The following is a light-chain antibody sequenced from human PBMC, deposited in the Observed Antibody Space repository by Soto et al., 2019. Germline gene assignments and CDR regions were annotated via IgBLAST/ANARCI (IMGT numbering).Light chain of an antibody. CDR1: QSISSSY. J-gene: IGKJ2*01. Sequence: EIVLTQSPGPLSLSPGERATLAFRASQSISSSYLAWYQQKPGQAPRLLIYGASSRATGIPDRFSGSGSWKYCTRTISRLETEDFAVYYCQFFGSSPYTFGQG. CDR3: QFFGSSPYT. V-gene: IGKV3-20*01. CDR2: GAS.